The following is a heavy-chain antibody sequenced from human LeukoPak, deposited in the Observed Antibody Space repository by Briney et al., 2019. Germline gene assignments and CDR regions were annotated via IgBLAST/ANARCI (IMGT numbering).Heavy chain of an antibody. CDR2: INPSVGSA. Sequence: ASVKVSCKASGYTFSNYYIHWVRQAPGQDLEWMGIINPSVGSASYAQKFRDRVTMTSDTSTSTVYMDLSSLRSEDTAVYYCARGGVGGNSVSFYYFDYWGQGTLVTVSS. V-gene: IGHV1-46*01. J-gene: IGHJ4*02. D-gene: IGHD1-26*01. CDR3: ARGGVGGNSVSFYYFDY. CDR1: GYTFSNYY.